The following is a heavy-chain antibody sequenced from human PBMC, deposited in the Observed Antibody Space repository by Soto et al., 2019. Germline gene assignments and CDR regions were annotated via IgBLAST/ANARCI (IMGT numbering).Heavy chain of an antibody. CDR2: IGPRSNYR. CDR1: GFIFDAYS. V-gene: IGHV3-48*02. CDR3: ARDQNWSSDY. Sequence: GGSLRLSCAAFGFIFDAYSMNWVRQAPGKGLEWVSHIGPRSNYRVYADSVKGRFTICRDNAKNSLYLQMNSLSDEDTAVYYCARDQNWSSDYWGQGIPVTASS. J-gene: IGHJ4*02.